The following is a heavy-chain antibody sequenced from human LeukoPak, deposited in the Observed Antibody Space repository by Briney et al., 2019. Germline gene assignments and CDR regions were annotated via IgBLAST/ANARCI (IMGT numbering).Heavy chain of an antibody. CDR3: ARGDWGSFKSPDS. CDR2: ITPKNGGT. D-gene: IGHD7-27*01. J-gene: IGHJ4*02. Sequence: ASVKVSCKASGYTFTDYYIHWVRQAPGQGREWMGWITPKNGGTNYAQKFQGRVIMTGDTSITTAYMELSSLRSDDTAVYYCARGDWGSFKSPDSWGQGTLVTVSS. V-gene: IGHV1-2*02. CDR1: GYTFTDYY.